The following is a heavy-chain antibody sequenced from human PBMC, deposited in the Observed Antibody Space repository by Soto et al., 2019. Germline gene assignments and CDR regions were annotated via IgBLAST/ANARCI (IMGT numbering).Heavy chain of an antibody. CDR2: IDPSDSYT. J-gene: IGHJ4*02. Sequence: GESLKISCRGSGYSFTIYWISWVRQMPGKGLEWMGRIDPSDSYTNYSPSFQGHVTISADKSISTAYLQWSSLKASDTAMYYCAXRLLSYYDFWSGYYPFDYWGQGTLVTSPQ. D-gene: IGHD3-3*01. V-gene: IGHV5-10-1*01. CDR3: AXRLLSYYDFWSGYYPFDY. CDR1: GYSFTIYW.